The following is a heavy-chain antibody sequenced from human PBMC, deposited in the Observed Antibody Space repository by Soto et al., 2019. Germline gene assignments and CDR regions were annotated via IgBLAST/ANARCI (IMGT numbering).Heavy chain of an antibody. J-gene: IGHJ4*02. CDR1: GGSIISSSYY. Sequence: SETLSLTCTVSGGSIISSSYYWGWIRQPPGKGLEWIGSIFYSGSTYYNPSLKSRVTISVDTSKNQFSLKLTSVTAADTAMYFCVSHDPGFSDIWHGAYWGPGTLVTVSS. D-gene: IGHD3-10*01. CDR2: IFYSGST. V-gene: IGHV4-39*01. CDR3: VSHDPGFSDIWHGAY.